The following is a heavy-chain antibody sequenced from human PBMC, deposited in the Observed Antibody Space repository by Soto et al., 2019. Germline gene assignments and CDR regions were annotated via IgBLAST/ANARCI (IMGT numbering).Heavy chain of an antibody. CDR1: GFTFSSYS. V-gene: IGHV3-48*02. Sequence: PGGSLRLSCAASGFTFSSYSMNWVRQAPGKGLEWVSYISSSSSTIYYADSVKGRFTISRDNAKNSLYLQMNSLRDEDTAVYYCAREIPSRGAGWFDPWGQGTLVIVSS. D-gene: IGHD3-10*01. CDR2: ISSSSSTI. CDR3: AREIPSRGAGWFDP. J-gene: IGHJ5*02.